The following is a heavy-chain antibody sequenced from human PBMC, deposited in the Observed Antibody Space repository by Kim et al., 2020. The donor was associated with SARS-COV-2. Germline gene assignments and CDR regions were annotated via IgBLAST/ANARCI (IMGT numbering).Heavy chain of an antibody. J-gene: IGHJ4*02. CDR1: GFTFSSYS. CDR3: ARGMTTVVTGDY. D-gene: IGHD4-17*01. CDR2: IISSSIYI. Sequence: GGSLRLSCAASGFTFSSYSMNWVRQAPGKGLAWVSSIISSSIYIYYADSVKGRFTISRDNAKNSLYLQMNSLRAEDTAVYYCARGMTTVVTGDYWGQGTLVTVYS. V-gene: IGHV3-21*01.